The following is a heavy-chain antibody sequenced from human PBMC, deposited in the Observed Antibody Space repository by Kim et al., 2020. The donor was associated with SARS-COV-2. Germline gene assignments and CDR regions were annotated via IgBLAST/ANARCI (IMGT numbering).Heavy chain of an antibody. D-gene: IGHD3-10*01. J-gene: IGHJ4*02. CDR1: GGSISSSSYY. CDR2: IYYSGST. V-gene: IGHV4-39*01. CDR3: ARHTGNITMVRGVIRY. Sequence: SETLSLTCTVSGGSISSSSYYWGWIRQPPGKGLEWIGSIYYSGSTYYNPSLKSRVTISVDTSKNQFSLKLSSVTAADTAVYYCARHTGNITMVRGVIRYWGQGTLVTVSS.